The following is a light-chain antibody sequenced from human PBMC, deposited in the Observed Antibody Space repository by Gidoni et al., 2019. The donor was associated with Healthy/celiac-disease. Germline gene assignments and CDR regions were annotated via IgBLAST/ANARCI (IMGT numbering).Light chain of an antibody. CDR2: DAS. J-gene: IGKJ4*01. Sequence: EIMLTQSPATLSLSPGERATLSCRASQSVSSYLAWYQQKPGQAPRLLIYDASNRATGIPARFSGSGSGTDFTLTISSLEPEDFAVYYCQQRSNWRPTFGGXTKVEIK. CDR3: QQRSNWRPT. V-gene: IGKV3-11*01. CDR1: QSVSSY.